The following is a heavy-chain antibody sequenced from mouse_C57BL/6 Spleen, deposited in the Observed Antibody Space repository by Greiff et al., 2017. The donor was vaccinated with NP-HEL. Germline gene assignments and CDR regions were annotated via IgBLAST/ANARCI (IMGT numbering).Heavy chain of an antibody. V-gene: IGHV1-76*01. CDR3: ARSYGSSYVPYYYAMDY. D-gene: IGHD1-1*01. CDR2: IYPGSGNT. Sequence: QVHVKQSGAELVRPGASVKLSCKASGYTFTDYYINWVKQRPGQGLEWIARIYPGSGNTYYNEKFKGKATLTAEKSSSTAYMQLSSLTSEDSAVYFCARSYGSSYVPYYYAMDYWGQGTSVTVSS. J-gene: IGHJ4*01. CDR1: GYTFTDYY.